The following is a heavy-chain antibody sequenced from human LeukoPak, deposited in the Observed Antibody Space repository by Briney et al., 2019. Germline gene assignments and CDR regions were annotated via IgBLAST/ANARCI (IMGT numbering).Heavy chain of an antibody. D-gene: IGHD3-16*02. CDR3: AGAPYVGGVIVNFDY. J-gene: IGHJ4*02. Sequence: SVKVSCKASGGTFSSYAISWVRQAPGQALEWLGAIIPIFGTANYAQKFQGRVTITTDESTSTAYMELSSLRSEDTAVYYCAGAPYVGGVIVNFDYWGQGTLVTVSS. CDR2: IIPIFGTA. V-gene: IGHV1-69*05. CDR1: GGTFSSYA.